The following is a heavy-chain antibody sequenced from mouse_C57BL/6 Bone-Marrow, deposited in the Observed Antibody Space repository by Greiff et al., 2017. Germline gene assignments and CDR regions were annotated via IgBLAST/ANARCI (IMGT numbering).Heavy chain of an antibody. D-gene: IGHD1-1*01. V-gene: IGHV1-19*01. CDR2: INPYNGGT. CDR1: GYTFTDYY. Sequence: DVKLQESGPVLVKPGASVKMSCKASGYTFTDYYMNWVKQSHGKSLEWIGVINPYNGGTSYNQKFKGKATLTVDKSSSTAYMELNSLTSEDSAVYYCAWVYYGSSYRGFDYWGQGTTLTVSS. J-gene: IGHJ2*01. CDR3: AWVYYGSSYRGFDY.